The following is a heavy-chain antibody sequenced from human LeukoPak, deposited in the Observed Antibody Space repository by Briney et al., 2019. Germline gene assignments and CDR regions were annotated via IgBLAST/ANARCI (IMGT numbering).Heavy chain of an antibody. Sequence: PGGSLRLSCAASGFTFSDHYMNWVRQAPGKGLEWVSSISSSSSYIYYADSVKGRFTISRDNAKNSLYLQMNSLRAEDTAVYYCARDQYAYTVAWFDPWGQGTLVTVSS. J-gene: IGHJ5*02. V-gene: IGHV3-21*01. CDR3: ARDQYAYTVAWFDP. CDR1: GFTFSDHY. CDR2: ISSSSSYI. D-gene: IGHD1-1*01.